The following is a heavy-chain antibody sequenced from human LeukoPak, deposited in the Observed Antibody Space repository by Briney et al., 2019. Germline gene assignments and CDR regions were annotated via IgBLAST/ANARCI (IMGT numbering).Heavy chain of an antibody. CDR1: GFTFSSYE. D-gene: IGHD3-10*01. CDR2: ISSSSSYI. CDR3: ARAVYDSGSYLMDV. Sequence: GGSLRLSCAASGFTFSSYEMNWVRQAPGKGLEWVSSISSSSSYIDYADSVKGRFTISRDNAKNSLYLQMNSLRAEDTAVYYCARAVYDSGSYLMDVWGKGTTVTVSS. V-gene: IGHV3-21*01. J-gene: IGHJ6*03.